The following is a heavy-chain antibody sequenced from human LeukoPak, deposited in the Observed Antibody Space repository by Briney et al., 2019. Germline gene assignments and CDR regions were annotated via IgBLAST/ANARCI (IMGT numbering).Heavy chain of an antibody. CDR3: ARHKGGSYRNLDY. D-gene: IGHD1-26*01. CDR1: GGSISSYY. V-gene: IGHV4-59*08. Sequence: SETLSLTCTVSGGSISSYYWSWIRQPPGKGLDWIGYIYYSGSTNYNPSLKSRVTISVDTSKNQFSLKLSSVTAADTAVYYCARHKGGSYRNLDYWGQGTLVTVSS. J-gene: IGHJ4*02. CDR2: IYYSGST.